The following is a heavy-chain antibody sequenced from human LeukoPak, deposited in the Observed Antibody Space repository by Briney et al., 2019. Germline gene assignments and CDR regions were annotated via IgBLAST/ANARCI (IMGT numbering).Heavy chain of an antibody. V-gene: IGHV3-11*01. D-gene: IGHD4-23*01. J-gene: IGHJ4*02. Sequence: PGGSLRLSCAASGFTFSDYYMTWIRQAPGKGLEWISYISGSGSTIYYADSVEGRFTISRDNGRNSLHLQMNNVRAEDTAVYYCARVAMVTSPFHYWGQGTLVSVSS. CDR3: ARVAMVTSPFHY. CDR1: GFTFSDYY. CDR2: ISGSGSTI.